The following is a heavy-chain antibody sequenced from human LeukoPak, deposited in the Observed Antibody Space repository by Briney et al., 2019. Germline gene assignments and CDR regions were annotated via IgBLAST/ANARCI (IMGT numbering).Heavy chain of an antibody. Sequence: GGSLRLSCAASGFTFSGSAMHWVRQASGKGLEWVGRIRSKVNSYATAYAASVKGRFTISRDDSKNTAYLQMNSLKTEDTAVYYCTRLSGWYGLWGQGTLVTVSS. CDR1: GFTFSGSA. D-gene: IGHD6-19*01. V-gene: IGHV3-73*01. J-gene: IGHJ4*02. CDR3: TRLSGWYGL. CDR2: IRSKVNSYAT.